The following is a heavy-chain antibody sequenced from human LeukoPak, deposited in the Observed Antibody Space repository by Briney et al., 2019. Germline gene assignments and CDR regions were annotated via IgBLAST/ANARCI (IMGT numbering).Heavy chain of an antibody. J-gene: IGHJ3*01. V-gene: IGHV3-7*03. CDR3: TRALGHSVLAFDV. Sequence: GGSVRLSCAASGFIFNNYWMNWVRQAPGKGLEWVASIKEDGREKLYVESLEGRLTIARDNAKESLHLQMRNLRVEDTAVYYCTRALGHSVLAFDVWGQGTVVIVS. CDR2: IKEDGREK. CDR1: GFIFNNYW. D-gene: IGHD3-16*01.